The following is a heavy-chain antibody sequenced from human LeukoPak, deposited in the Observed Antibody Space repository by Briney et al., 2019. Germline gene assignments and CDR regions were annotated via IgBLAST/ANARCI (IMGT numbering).Heavy chain of an antibody. D-gene: IGHD3-10*01. V-gene: IGHV1-18*01. CDR3: ARDRLITMVRGRAFDI. CDR1: GYTFTSYG. CDR2: ISAYNGNT. Sequence: ASVKVSCKASGYTFTSYGISWVRQAPGQGLEWMGWISAYNGNTNYAQKLQGRVTMTTDTSTSTAYMELRSLRSDDTAVYCCARDRLITMVRGRAFDIWGQGTMVTVSS. J-gene: IGHJ3*02.